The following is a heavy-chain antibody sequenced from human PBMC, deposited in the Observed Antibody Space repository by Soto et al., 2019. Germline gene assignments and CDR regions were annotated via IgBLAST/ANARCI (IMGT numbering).Heavy chain of an antibody. J-gene: IGHJ4*02. CDR1: GITFSSYA. V-gene: IGHV3-23*01. D-gene: IGHD6-13*01. Sequence: PGGSLRLSCAASGITFSSYAMSWVRQAPGKGLEWVSAISGSGGSTYYADSVKGRFTISRDNSKNTLYLQMNSLRTEDTAVYYCAKVLFSYSSSRLDYFDYWGQGTLVTVSS. CDR2: ISGSGGST. CDR3: AKVLFSYSSSRLDYFDY.